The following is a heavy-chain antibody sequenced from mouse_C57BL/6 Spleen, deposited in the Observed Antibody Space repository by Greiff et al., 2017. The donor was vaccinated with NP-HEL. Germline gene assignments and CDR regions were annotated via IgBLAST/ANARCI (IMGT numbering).Heavy chain of an antibody. CDR2: ISYSGST. CDR1: GYSITSGYD. J-gene: IGHJ4*01. V-gene: IGHV3-1*01. CDR3: ASSYYGRNYAMDY. D-gene: IGHD1-1*01. Sequence: EVQLVESGPGMVKPSQSLSLTCTVTGYSITSGYDWHWIRHFPGNKLEWMGYISYSGSTNYNPSLKSRISITHDTSKNHFFLKLNSVTTEDTATYYCASSYYGRNYAMDYWGQGTSVTVSS.